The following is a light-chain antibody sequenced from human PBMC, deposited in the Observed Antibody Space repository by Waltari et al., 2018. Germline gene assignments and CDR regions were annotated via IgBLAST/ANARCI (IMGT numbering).Light chain of an antibody. CDR3: ASQSLDGVVR. CDR1: GTAIATSDF. J-gene: IGLJ3*02. Sequence: QSALTQPASVSGSPGQSITISCAGIGTAIATSDFVSWYQHHPDRAPQDILYDATNRPSGVSARFSPSMAAATASLSCSGLQAEAEGDYYCASQSLDGVVRFSGGTRVTVL. CDR2: DAT. V-gene: IGLV2-14*03.